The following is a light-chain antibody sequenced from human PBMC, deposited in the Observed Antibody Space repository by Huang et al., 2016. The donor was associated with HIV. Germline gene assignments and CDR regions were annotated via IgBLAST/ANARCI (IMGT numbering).Light chain of an antibody. CDR2: GAA. J-gene: IGKJ4*01. V-gene: IGKV3-15*01. Sequence: IMMTQSPTTLSVSPGDRATLSSRARHSVVSNLAWYQQKPGQAPRRLIYGAAARATGVPSSVSGTGSGTEFTRTIRSVQSEDFALYYCQQYDNGPPLTFGGGTKVEIK. CDR3: QQYDNGPPLT. CDR1: HSVVSN.